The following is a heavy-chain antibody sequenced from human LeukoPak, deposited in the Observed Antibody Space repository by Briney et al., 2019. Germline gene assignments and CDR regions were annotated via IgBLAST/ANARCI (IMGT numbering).Heavy chain of an antibody. CDR3: ARVTLLGARTFDY. Sequence: SQTLSLTCTVSGGSISSGDYYWSWIRQPPGKGLEWIGYIYYSGGIYYNPSLKSRVTISVDTSKNQFSLKLSSVTAADTAVYYCARVTLLGARTFDYWGQGTLVTVSS. J-gene: IGHJ4*02. D-gene: IGHD1-26*01. V-gene: IGHV4-30-4*01. CDR1: GGSISSGDYY. CDR2: IYYSGGI.